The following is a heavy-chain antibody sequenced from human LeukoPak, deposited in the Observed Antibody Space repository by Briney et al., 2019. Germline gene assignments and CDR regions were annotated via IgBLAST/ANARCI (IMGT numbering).Heavy chain of an antibody. CDR2: ISGSADSR. CDR1: GFTFSSYA. D-gene: IGHD3-16*01. V-gene: IGHV3-23*01. Sequence: GGSLRLSCAGSGFTFSSYAMSWVRQAPGKGLEWVSGISGSADSRYYADSVKGRLPISRDNSKNTLYLQMNSLRADDTAVYYCAKREGYGSIDYWGQGTLVTVSS. J-gene: IGHJ4*02. CDR3: AKREGYGSIDY.